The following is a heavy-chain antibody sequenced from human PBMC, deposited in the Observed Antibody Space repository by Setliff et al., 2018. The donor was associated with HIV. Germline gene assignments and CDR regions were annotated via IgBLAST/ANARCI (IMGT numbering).Heavy chain of an antibody. D-gene: IGHD3-16*01. CDR3: ARDLDEAVKDADNYVPLDL. V-gene: IGHV1-69*05. Sequence: SVKVSCKASGYSFTSYCIRWVRQAPGQGLEWMGGIIPIFGTANYAQKFQGRVTITTDESTSTAYMELRSLTSEDTAVYYCARDLDEAVKDADNYVPLDLWGQGTLVTVSS. CDR2: IIPIFGTA. CDR1: GYSFTSYC. J-gene: IGHJ5*02.